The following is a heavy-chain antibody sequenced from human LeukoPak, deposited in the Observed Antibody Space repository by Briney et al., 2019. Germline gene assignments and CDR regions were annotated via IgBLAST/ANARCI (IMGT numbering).Heavy chain of an antibody. CDR3: ARCPPHGWFDP. J-gene: IGHJ5*02. Sequence: SQTLSLTCTVSGGSISSDDYDWSWLRQPPGKGLEWIGFIYYSGSTYYKPSLKSRVNISMDTSKNQFSLRLISVSAADTAVYDCARCPPHGWFDPWAQGTVVTVSS. V-gene: IGHV4-30-4*08. CDR1: GGSISSDDYD. CDR2: IYYSGST. D-gene: IGHD5/OR15-5a*01.